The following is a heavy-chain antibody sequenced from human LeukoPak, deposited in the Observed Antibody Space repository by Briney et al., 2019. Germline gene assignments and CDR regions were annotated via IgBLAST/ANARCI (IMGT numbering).Heavy chain of an antibody. CDR2: MNPNSGNT. CDR1: GYTFTSYD. D-gene: IGHD1-26*01. J-gene: IGHJ6*02. CDR3: AKDPASGSSYYFHGMED. Sequence: ASVKVSCKASGYTFTSYDINWVRQATGQGLEWMGWMNPNSGNTGYAQKFQGRVTMTRITSISTAYMELSSLRPEDTAIYYCAKDPASGSSYYFHGMEDWGQGTTVTVSS. V-gene: IGHV1-8*01.